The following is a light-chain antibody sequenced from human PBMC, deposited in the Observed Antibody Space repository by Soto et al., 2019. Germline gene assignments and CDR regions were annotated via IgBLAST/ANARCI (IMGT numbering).Light chain of an antibody. J-gene: IGKJ1*01. CDR2: GAS. CDR3: QQYNNWPRT. Sequence: EIVLTQSPGTLSLSPGERATLSCRTSQSVGSSYLAWYQQKPGQAPRLLIYGASTRATGIPARFSGSGSGTEFTLTISSLQSEDFAVYYCQQYNNWPRTFGQGTKVDIK. CDR1: QSVGSSY. V-gene: IGKV3-15*01.